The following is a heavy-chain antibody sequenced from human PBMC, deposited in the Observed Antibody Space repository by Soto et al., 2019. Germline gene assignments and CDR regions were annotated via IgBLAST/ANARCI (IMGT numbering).Heavy chain of an antibody. CDR3: ARHIDY. J-gene: IGHJ4*02. Sequence: SETLSLTCAVSGTSISSTFWWTWVRQPPGKGLEWIGEVYHTGTTKYNPSLKNRVTISVDKSNNQFSLKLSSVTAADTAVYYCARHIDYWGQGTLVTVSS. CDR1: GTSISSTFW. CDR2: VYHTGTT. V-gene: IGHV4-4*02.